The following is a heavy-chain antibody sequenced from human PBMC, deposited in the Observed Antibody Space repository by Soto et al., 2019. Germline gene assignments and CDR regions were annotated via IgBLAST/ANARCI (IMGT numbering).Heavy chain of an antibody. CDR1: GYSFTSYW. D-gene: IGHD1-1*01. V-gene: IGHV5-51*01. CDR3: ARHPGGGEGNYYYGMDV. Sequence: PXESLKISCRGSGYSFTSYWIGWVRQMPGKGLEWMGIIYPGDSDTRYSPSFQGQVTISADKSISTAYLQWSSLKASDTAMYYCARHPGGGEGNYYYGMDVWGQGTTVTVSS. J-gene: IGHJ6*02. CDR2: IYPGDSDT.